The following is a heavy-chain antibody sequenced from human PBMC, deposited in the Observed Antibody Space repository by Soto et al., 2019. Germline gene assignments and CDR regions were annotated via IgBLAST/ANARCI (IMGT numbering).Heavy chain of an antibody. CDR2: ISYDGSHK. Sequence: GGSLRLSCAASGFTFSSYAMHWVRQAPGKGLEWVAVISYDGSHKSYADSVKGRFTISRDNSKNTLYLQMNSLRAEDTAVYYCARGYDFWSGYYYPYGMDVWGQGTTVTVSS. V-gene: IGHV3-30-3*01. CDR3: ARGYDFWSGYYYPYGMDV. J-gene: IGHJ6*02. CDR1: GFTFSSYA. D-gene: IGHD3-3*01.